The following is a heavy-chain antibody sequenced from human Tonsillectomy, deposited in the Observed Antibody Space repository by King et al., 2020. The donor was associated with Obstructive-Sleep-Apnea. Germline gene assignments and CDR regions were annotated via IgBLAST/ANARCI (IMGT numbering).Heavy chain of an antibody. V-gene: IGHV3-23*04. CDR1: GFTFSSYA. CDR3: AKDRVRRLGELSIPDY. D-gene: IGHD3-16*02. CDR2: ISGSGGST. J-gene: IGHJ4*02. Sequence: VQLVESGGGLVQPGGSLRLSCAASGFTFSSYAMSWVRQAPGKGLEWVSAISGSGGSTYYADSVKGRFTISRDNSKNTLYLQMNSLRAEDTAVYYCAKDRVRRLGELSIPDYWGQGTLVTVSS.